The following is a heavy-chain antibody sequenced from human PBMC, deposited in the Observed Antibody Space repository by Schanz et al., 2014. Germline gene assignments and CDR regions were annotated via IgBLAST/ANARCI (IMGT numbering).Heavy chain of an antibody. CDR1: GFTFSSYS. Sequence: EVQLVQSGGGLVQPGGSLRLSCAASGFTFSSYSMNWVRQAPGKGLEWVSAINTGVNTYYADSVRGRFTISRDNAKNTLYLQMNTLRAEDTAVYYYVRVSFADPRLYRGMDRDIDYWGQGTLVTVSS. J-gene: IGHJ4*02. V-gene: IGHV3-74*01. D-gene: IGHD5-18*01. CDR3: VRVSFADPRLYRGMDRDIDY. CDR2: INTGVNT.